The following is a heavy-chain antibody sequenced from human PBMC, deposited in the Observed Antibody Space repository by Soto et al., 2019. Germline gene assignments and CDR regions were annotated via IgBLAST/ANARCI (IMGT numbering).Heavy chain of an antibody. CDR3: ARDQDFWSGYYTGRFNAFYMDV. J-gene: IGHJ6*03. CDR1: GYTFTSYA. V-gene: IGHV1-3*01. Sequence: ASVKVSCKASGYTFTSYAMHWVRQAPGQRLEWMGWINAGNGNTKYSQKFQGRVTITRDTSASTAYMELSSLRSEDTAVYYCARDQDFWSGYYTGRFNAFYMDVWGKGTTVTVSS. D-gene: IGHD3-3*01. CDR2: INAGNGNT.